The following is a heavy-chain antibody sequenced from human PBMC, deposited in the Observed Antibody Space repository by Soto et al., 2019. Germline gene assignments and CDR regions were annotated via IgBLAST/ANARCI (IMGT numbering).Heavy chain of an antibody. D-gene: IGHD3-3*01. CDR2: INHSGST. V-gene: IGHV4-34*01. CDR1: GGSFSGYY. CDR3: ARGRNDFWSGYHYYYYYMDV. Sequence: QVQLQQWGAGLLKPSATLSLTCAVYGGSFSGYYWSRIRQPPGKGLEWLGEINHSGSTNYNPSLKGRVTISVDTTKNQYSLRLSSVTAADTAVYYCARGRNDFWSGYHYYYYYMDVWGKGTTGTVSS. J-gene: IGHJ6*03.